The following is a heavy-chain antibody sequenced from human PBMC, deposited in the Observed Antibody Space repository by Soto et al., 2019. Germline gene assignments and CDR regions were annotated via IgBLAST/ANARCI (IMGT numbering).Heavy chain of an antibody. CDR3: ARRYCSSSSCHLDY. CDR2: IYHSGST. D-gene: IGHD2-15*01. Sequence: SETLSLTCTVSGGSISSYYWSWIRQPPGKGLEWIGYIYHSGSTNYNPSLKSRVTISVDTSKNQFSLKLSSVTAADTAVYYCARRYCSSSSCHLDYWGQGTLVTVSS. J-gene: IGHJ4*02. V-gene: IGHV4-59*08. CDR1: GGSISSYY.